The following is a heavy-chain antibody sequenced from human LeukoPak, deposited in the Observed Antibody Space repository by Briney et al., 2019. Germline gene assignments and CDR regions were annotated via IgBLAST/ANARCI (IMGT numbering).Heavy chain of an antibody. CDR2: IYYSGST. V-gene: IGHV4-30-4*01. CDR1: GGSISSGDYY. Sequence: SETLSLTCTVSGGSISSGDYYWSWIRQPPGKGLEWIGYIYYSGSTYYNPSLKSRVTISVDTSKNQFSLKLSSVTAADTAVYYCARTLWFGEPFDYWGQGTLVTVSS. J-gene: IGHJ4*02. CDR3: ARTLWFGEPFDY. D-gene: IGHD3-10*01.